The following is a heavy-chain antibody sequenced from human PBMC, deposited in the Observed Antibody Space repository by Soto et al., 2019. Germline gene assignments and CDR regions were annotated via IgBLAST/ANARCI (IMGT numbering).Heavy chain of an antibody. V-gene: IGHV2-5*02. Sequence: QITLKESGPTLVKPTQTLTLTCTFSGFSLSTSGVGVGWIRQPPGKALEWLALIYWDDDKRYSQSLKSRHTITKDPSKNQVVLTMTTMDPVDTATYYCAHRRRFPYYEIHRDYFDYWGQGTLVTVSS. D-gene: IGHD3-3*01. CDR3: AHRRRFPYYEIHRDYFDY. CDR2: IYWDDDK. CDR1: GFSLSTSGVG. J-gene: IGHJ4*02.